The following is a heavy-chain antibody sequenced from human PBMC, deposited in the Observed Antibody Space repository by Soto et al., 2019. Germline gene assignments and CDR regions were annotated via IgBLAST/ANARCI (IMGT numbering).Heavy chain of an antibody. Sequence: SETLSLTCTVSGGSVSSGSYYWSWIRQPPGKGLEWIGYIYYSGSTNYNPSLKSRVTISVDTSKNQFSLKLSSVTAADTAVYYCARDYSGSYFDYWGQGTLVTVSS. CDR2: IYYSGST. CDR3: ARDYSGSYFDY. V-gene: IGHV4-61*01. D-gene: IGHD1-26*01. J-gene: IGHJ4*02. CDR1: GGSVSSGSYY.